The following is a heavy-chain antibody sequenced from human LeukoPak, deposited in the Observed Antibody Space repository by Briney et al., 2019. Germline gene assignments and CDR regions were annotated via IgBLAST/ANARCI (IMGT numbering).Heavy chain of an antibody. Sequence: GGSLRLYCAASGFTFDDYTMHWVRQAPGKGLEWVSLISWDGGSTYYADSAKGRFTISRDNSKNSLYLQMNSLRTEDTALYYCAKDYGYCSSTSCLYFDYWGQGTLVTVSS. D-gene: IGHD2-2*03. CDR2: ISWDGGST. V-gene: IGHV3-43*01. J-gene: IGHJ4*02. CDR3: AKDYGYCSSTSCLYFDY. CDR1: GFTFDDYT.